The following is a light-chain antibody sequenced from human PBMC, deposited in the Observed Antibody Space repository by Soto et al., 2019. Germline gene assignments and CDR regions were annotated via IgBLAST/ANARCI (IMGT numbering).Light chain of an antibody. CDR3: QQTYSTPYT. V-gene: IGKV1-39*01. CDR2: TSG. CDR1: QRITTY. Sequence: IQMTQSTSSLSASVGDRVTITCRASQRITTYLNWYQQKPGEAPKLLISTSGTLQRGVPSRFSGRGSGTDFTLTITALRPEDFATYFCQQTYSTPYTFGQGTKLEIK. J-gene: IGKJ2*01.